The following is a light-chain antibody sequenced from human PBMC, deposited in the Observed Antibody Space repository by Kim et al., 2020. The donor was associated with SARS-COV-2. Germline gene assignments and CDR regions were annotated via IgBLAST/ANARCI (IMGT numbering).Light chain of an antibody. CDR3: QHYNNWPRT. CDR1: QYVSNN. CDR2: SMS. V-gene: IGKV3-15*01. J-gene: IGKJ1*01. Sequence: VSPGQRVTLSCRASQYVSNNLAWYQQKPGQPPRPLIYSMSTRATGVPDRFSGSGSGIDFTLTINSLQSEDFAAYYCQHYNNWPRTFGQGTKVDIK.